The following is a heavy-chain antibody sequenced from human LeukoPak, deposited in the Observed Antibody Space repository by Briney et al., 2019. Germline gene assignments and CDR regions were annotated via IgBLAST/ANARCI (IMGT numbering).Heavy chain of an antibody. CDR1: GGSIATYY. V-gene: IGHV4-59*08. J-gene: IGHJ4*02. CDR3: ARGRGYKASGPLYFDY. Sequence: SETLSLTCTVSGGSIATYYWSWIRQPPGKGLEWIGYIYYTGSTNYNPSLKSRVTISVDTSKSQFSLKLSSVTAADTAVYYCARGRGYKASGPLYFDYWGQGTLVTVSS. CDR2: IYYTGST. D-gene: IGHD5-24*01.